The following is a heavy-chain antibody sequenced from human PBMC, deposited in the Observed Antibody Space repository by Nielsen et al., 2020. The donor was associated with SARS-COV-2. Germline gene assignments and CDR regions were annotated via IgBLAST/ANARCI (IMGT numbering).Heavy chain of an antibody. CDR1: GYTFTSYD. CDR2: INPYNGDT. V-gene: IGHV1-8*01. J-gene: IGHJ4*02. CDR3: ARGLRAIVVVRDY. Sequence: ASVKVSCKASGYTFTSYDINWVRKATGQGLEWMGYINPYNGDTGYAQKFQGRVTMTRDTSTSTVYMELRSLTSEDMATYYCARGLRAIVVVRDYWGQGTLVTVSS. D-gene: IGHD2-21*01.